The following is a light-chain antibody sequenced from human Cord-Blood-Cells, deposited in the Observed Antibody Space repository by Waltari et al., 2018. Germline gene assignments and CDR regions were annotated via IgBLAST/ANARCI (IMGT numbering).Light chain of an antibody. CDR2: DVS. CDR1: SSHVGGYNY. CDR3: SSYTSSSTWV. J-gene: IGLJ3*02. V-gene: IGLV2-14*01. Sequence: QSALTQPASVSGAPGQSITISCTGTSSHVGGYNYVPWYQQHPGKAPNLMIYDVSKRPSGVSNRFSGSKSGNTASMTISGLQAEDEADYYCSSYTSSSTWVFGGGTKLTVL.